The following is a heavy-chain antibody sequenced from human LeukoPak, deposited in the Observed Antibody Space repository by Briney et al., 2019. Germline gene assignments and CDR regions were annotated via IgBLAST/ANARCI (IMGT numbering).Heavy chain of an antibody. V-gene: IGHV1-69*06. Sequence: SVKVSCKASGGTFSSYAISWVRQAPGQGLEWMGGIIPIFGTANYAQKFQGRVTITADKSTSTAYMELSSLRSEDTAVYYCARDMYSSSWYWGFDPWGQGTLVTVSS. J-gene: IGHJ5*02. CDR1: GGTFSSYA. CDR3: ARDMYSSSWYWGFDP. D-gene: IGHD6-13*01. CDR2: IIPIFGTA.